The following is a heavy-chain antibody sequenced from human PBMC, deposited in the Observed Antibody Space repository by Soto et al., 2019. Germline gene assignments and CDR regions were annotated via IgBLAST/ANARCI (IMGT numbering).Heavy chain of an antibody. CDR2: IYYSGST. J-gene: IGHJ6*02. CDR1: GGSVSSGSYY. CDR3: ARVYYDILTGYATYGMDV. D-gene: IGHD3-9*01. Sequence: SETLSLTCTVSGGSVSSGSYYWSWIRQPPGKGLEWIGYIYYSGSTNYNPSLKSRVTISVDTSKNQFSLKLSSVTAADTAVYYCARVYYDILTGYATYGMDVWRQGTTVTVSS. V-gene: IGHV4-61*01.